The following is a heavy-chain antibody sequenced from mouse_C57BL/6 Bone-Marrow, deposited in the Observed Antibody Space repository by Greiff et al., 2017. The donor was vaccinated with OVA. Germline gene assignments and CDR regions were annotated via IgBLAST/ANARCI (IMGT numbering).Heavy chain of an antibody. CDR2: ISSGGSYT. V-gene: IGHV5-6*02. CDR1: GFTFSSYG. J-gene: IGHJ2*01. CDR3: ARPYFDY. Sequence: DVKLVESGGDLVKPGGSLKLSCAASGFTFSSYGMSWVRQTPDKRLEWVATISSGGSYTYYPDSVKGRFTISRDNAKNTLYLQMSSLKSEDTAMYYCARPYFDYWGQGTTLTVSS.